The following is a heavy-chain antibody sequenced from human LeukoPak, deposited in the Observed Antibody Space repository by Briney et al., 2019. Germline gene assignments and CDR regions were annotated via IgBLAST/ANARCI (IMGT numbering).Heavy chain of an antibody. V-gene: IGHV1-18*01. CDR2: ISVYNGNT. D-gene: IGHD5-18*01. Sequence: EASVKVSCKASGYTFSSYGVSWLRQAPGQGLEWMGWISVYNGNTNYAQKLQGRVTMTTDTSTSTAYMELRSLRSDDTAVYYCARDRNTAMEPSFDPWGQGTLVTVSS. CDR3: ARDRNTAMEPSFDP. J-gene: IGHJ5*02. CDR1: GYTFSSYG.